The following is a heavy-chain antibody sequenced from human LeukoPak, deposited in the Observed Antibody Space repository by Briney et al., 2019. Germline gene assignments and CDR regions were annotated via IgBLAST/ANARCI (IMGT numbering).Heavy chain of an antibody. CDR2: IKSKTDGGTT. Sequence: GGSLRLSCAASGFTFSNAWMSWVRQAPGKGLEWVGRIKSKTDGGTTDYAAPVKGRFTISRDDSKNTLYLQMNSLKTEGTAVYYCTTDFIVVVVPAATDYWGQGTLVTVSS. CDR1: GFTFSNAW. CDR3: TTDFIVVVVPAATDY. V-gene: IGHV3-15*01. J-gene: IGHJ4*02. D-gene: IGHD2-2*01.